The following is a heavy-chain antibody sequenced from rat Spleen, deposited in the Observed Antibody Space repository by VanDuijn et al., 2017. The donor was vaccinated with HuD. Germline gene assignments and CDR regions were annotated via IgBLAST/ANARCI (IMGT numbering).Heavy chain of an antibody. CDR3: ARNWYNSYFDY. V-gene: IGHV5-29*01. CDR2: ISSDGRRD. Sequence: EVQLVESDGGLVQPGRSLKLSCAASGFTFSDYYMAWVRQAPAKGLEWVATISSDGRRDYYRDSVKGRFTISRDNAKSSLYLQMDSLRSEDTATYDCARNWYNSYFDYWGQGVMVTVSS. CDR1: GFTFSDYY. J-gene: IGHJ2*01. D-gene: IGHD4-3*01.